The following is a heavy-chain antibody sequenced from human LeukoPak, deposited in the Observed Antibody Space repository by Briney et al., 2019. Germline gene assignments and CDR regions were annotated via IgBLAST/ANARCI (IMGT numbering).Heavy chain of an antibody. CDR2: ISSNGGST. V-gene: IGHV3-64*01. Sequence: GGSLRLSCAASGFTFSSYAMHWVRQAPGKGLEYVSAISSNGGSTYYANSVKGRFTISRDNSKNTLYLQMGSLRAEDMAVYYCARDGDGSGSYYYYYYMDVWGKGTTVTVSS. D-gene: IGHD3-10*01. J-gene: IGHJ6*03. CDR3: ARDGDGSGSYYYYYYMDV. CDR1: GFTFSSYA.